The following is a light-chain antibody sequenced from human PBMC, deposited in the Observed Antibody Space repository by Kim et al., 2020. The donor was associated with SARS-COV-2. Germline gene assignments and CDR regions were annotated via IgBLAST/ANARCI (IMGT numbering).Light chain of an antibody. Sequence: GKTVTISCTGSSGSIASNYVQWYQQRPGSAPTTVIYEDNQRPSGVPDRFSGSIDSSSNSASLTISGLKTEDEADYYCQSYDSSIEVFGGGTQLTVL. CDR2: EDN. CDR3: QSYDSSIEV. V-gene: IGLV6-57*02. CDR1: SGSIASNY. J-gene: IGLJ3*02.